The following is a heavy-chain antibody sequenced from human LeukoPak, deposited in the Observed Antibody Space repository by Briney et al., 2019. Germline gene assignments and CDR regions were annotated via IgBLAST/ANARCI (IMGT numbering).Heavy chain of an antibody. CDR1: GYTFTSYG. J-gene: IGHJ3*02. Sequence: ASVKVSCKASGYTFTSYGISWVRQAPRQGLEWMGWISAYNGNTNYAQKLQGRVTMTTDTSTSTAYMELRSLRSDDTAVYYCATDRITMIGDAFDIWGQGTMVTVSS. V-gene: IGHV1-18*01. CDR2: ISAYNGNT. CDR3: ATDRITMIGDAFDI. D-gene: IGHD3-22*01.